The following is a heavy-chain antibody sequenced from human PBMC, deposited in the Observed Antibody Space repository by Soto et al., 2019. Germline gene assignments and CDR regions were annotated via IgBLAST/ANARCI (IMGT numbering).Heavy chain of an antibody. J-gene: IGHJ4*02. V-gene: IGHV1-18*01. CDR1: GYTFTSYG. CDR2: ISAYNANT. CDR3: ARDLPPFHY. Sequence: HVRLLQSGAEVKKPGSSVKVSCKASGYTFTSYGISWVRQAPGQGLEWMGWISAYNANTNYSQKLQGRGTMTTYTSTSTAYMQLRSLRSDDTAVYYCARDLPPFHYWGQGTLVTVAS.